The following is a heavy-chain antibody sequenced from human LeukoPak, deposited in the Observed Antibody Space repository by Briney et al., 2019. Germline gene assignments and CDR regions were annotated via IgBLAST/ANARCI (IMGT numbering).Heavy chain of an antibody. Sequence: SETLSLTCAVSGGSLSAYYWSWIRQPPGKGLEWIGEINHSGSTNYNPSLKSRVTISVDTSKNQFSLKLSSVTAADTAVYYCARGRRMRGVYSYGYDYYYGMDVWGQGTTVTVSS. D-gene: IGHD5-18*01. V-gene: IGHV4-34*01. CDR2: INHSGST. CDR1: GGSLSAYY. CDR3: ARGRRMRGVYSYGYDYYYGMDV. J-gene: IGHJ6*02.